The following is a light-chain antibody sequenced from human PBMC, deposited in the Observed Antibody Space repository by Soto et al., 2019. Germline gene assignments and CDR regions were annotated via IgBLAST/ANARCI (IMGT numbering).Light chain of an antibody. CDR2: DDS. J-gene: IGLJ3*02. CDR1: YIGSKT. Sequence: SYELTQPPSVSVAPGQTARITCGGNYIGSKTVHWYQQKPGQAPVLVVYDDSDRPSGIPERFSGSNSGNTATLTISRVEAGDEADYYCQVWDNSSDQGVFGGGTKVTVL. CDR3: QVWDNSSDQGV. V-gene: IGLV3-21*02.